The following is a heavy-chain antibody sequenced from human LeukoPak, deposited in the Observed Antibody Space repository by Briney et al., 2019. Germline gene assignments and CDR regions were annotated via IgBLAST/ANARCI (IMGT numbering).Heavy chain of an antibody. D-gene: IGHD2/OR15-2a*01. CDR1: GFTFSSYA. V-gene: IGHV3-30-3*01. CDR2: ISYDGSNR. J-gene: IGHJ4*02. Sequence: PGGSLRLSCAASGFTFSSYAMHRVRQAPGKGLEWVAVISYDGSNRYYADSVKGRFTISRDNSKNTLYLQMNSLRPEDTAVYYCAREFLWLDYWGQGTLVTVSS. CDR3: AREFLWLDY.